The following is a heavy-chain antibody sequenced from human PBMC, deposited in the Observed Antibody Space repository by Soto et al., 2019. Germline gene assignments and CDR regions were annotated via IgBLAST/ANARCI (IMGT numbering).Heavy chain of an antibody. CDR1: GGSISSSSYY. J-gene: IGHJ5*02. Sequence: PSETLSLTCTVSGGSISSSSYYWGWIRQPPGKGLEWIGSIYYSGSTYYNPSLKSRVTISVDTSKNQFSLKLSSVTAADTAVYYCARRERAAGCSDPWGQGTLVTVSS. CDR3: ARRERAAGCSDP. V-gene: IGHV4-39*01. D-gene: IGHD6-13*01. CDR2: IYYSGST.